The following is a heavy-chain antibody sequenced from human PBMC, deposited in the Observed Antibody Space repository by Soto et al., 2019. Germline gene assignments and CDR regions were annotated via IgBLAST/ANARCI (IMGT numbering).Heavy chain of an antibody. V-gene: IGHV3-21*01. CDR2: ISASSSSI. J-gene: IGHJ3*02. CDR1: GFNFITFS. D-gene: IGHD1-20*01. Sequence: DVQLVESGGGLVKPGGSLILSCADSGFNFITFSMNWFRQAPGKGLEWVSSISASSSSIYYAESVKGRFTVSRDNAKNSLYLQMNSRTAEDTALYYCVRDAYNRDAFDIWGQGTTVNVSS. CDR3: VRDAYNRDAFDI.